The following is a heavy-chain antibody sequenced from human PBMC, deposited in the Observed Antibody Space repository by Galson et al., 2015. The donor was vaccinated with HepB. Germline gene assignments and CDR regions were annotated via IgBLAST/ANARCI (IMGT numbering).Heavy chain of an antibody. CDR1: GFTFSRVA. Sequence: SLRLSCAASGFTFSRVAMHWVRQAPGKGLEWVAVISYDGSNKYYIDSVKGRFTISRDNSKNTLSLQMNSLRAEDTAVYYCAKDLKWELLAFDIWGQGTMVTVSS. D-gene: IGHD1-26*01. CDR2: ISYDGSNK. CDR3: AKDLKWELLAFDI. J-gene: IGHJ3*02. V-gene: IGHV3-30*18.